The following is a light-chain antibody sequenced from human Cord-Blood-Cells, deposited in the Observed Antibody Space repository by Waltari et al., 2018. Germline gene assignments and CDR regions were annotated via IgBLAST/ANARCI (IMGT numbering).Light chain of an antibody. J-gene: IGLJ3*02. Sequence: SYELTQPPSVSVSPGQTARITCSGDALPKQYAYWYQQKPGQAPVLVRYKDSERTSGMPERFAGSSSGTTVTLTISGGQAEDEADYYCRSADSSGTWVFGGGTKLTVL. CDR1: ALPKQY. CDR3: RSADSSGTWV. V-gene: IGLV3-25*03. CDR2: KDS.